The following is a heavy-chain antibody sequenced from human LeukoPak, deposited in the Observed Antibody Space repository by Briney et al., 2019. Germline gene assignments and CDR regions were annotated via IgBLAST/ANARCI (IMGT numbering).Heavy chain of an antibody. V-gene: IGHV4-39*07. CDR3: ARVSSVWIKDYYYYMDV. CDR1: GVSISSSNSY. CDR2: IYYSGNT. D-gene: IGHD5-12*01. J-gene: IGHJ6*03. Sequence: SETLSLTCTVSGVSISSSNSYWGWIRQPPGKGLEWIGSIYYSGNTYYNASLKSQVSISIDTSKKQFSLKLRSVTAADTAVYYCARVSSVWIKDYYYYMDVWGKGTTVIVSS.